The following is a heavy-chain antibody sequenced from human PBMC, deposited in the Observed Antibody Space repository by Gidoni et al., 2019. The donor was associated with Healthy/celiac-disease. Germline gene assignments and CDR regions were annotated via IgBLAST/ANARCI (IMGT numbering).Heavy chain of an antibody. D-gene: IGHD3-10*01. CDR2: INYSGHT. Sequence: QLQLQESGPGLVKPSETLSLTCTVSGGSISSSSYYWGWIRQPPGKGLEWIGSINYSGHTYYNPSLKSRVTISVDTSKNQFSLKLSSVTAADTAVYYCARHEGSIRGTNWFDPWGQGTLVTVSS. J-gene: IGHJ5*02. CDR3: ARHEGSIRGTNWFDP. V-gene: IGHV4-39*01. CDR1: GGSISSSSYY.